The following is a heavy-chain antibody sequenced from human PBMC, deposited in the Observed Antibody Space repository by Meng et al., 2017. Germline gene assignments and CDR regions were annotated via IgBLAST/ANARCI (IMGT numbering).Heavy chain of an antibody. Sequence: QGGVVESGGGVGQPGRSLRFSCASSGFTFSSYAMHWVRQAPGKGLEWVAVISYDGSNKYYADSVKGRFTISRDNSKNTLYLQMNSLRAEDTAVYYCASMGYWGQGTLVTVSS. CDR2: ISYDGSNK. J-gene: IGHJ4*02. V-gene: IGHV3-30*01. D-gene: IGHD3-10*01. CDR3: ASMGY. CDR1: GFTFSSYA.